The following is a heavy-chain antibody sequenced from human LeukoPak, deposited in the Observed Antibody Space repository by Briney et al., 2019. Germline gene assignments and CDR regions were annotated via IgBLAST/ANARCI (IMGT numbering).Heavy chain of an antibody. CDR3: ARDLAGNPFDY. D-gene: IGHD6-19*01. CDR2: IYTSGSR. J-gene: IGHJ4*02. Sequence: SETLSLTCSLSGGSISSYYWSWIRQPAGKGLEWIGRIYTSGSRNYNPSLKSRVTMSVDASKNQLSLKLRSLTAADTAVYYCARDLAGNPFDYWGQGILVTVSS. CDR1: GGSISSYY. V-gene: IGHV4-4*07.